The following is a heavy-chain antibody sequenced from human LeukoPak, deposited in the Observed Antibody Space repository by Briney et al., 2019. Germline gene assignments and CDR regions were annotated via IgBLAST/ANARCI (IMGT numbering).Heavy chain of an antibody. Sequence: GGSLRLSCAASGFTFSSYWMSWVRQAPGKGLEWVANIKQDGSEKYYVDSVKGRFTISRDNAKNSLYLQMNSLRAEDTAVYYCARAGSLLRPYYFDYWGQGTLVTVSS. CDR3: ARAGSLLRPYYFDY. V-gene: IGHV3-7*01. D-gene: IGHD3-10*01. CDR2: IKQDGSEK. CDR1: GFTFSSYW. J-gene: IGHJ4*02.